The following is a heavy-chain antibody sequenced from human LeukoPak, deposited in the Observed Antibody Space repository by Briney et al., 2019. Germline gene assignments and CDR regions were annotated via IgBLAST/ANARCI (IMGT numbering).Heavy chain of an antibody. D-gene: IGHD3-10*01. J-gene: IGHJ4*02. Sequence: PGGSLRLSCAASGFTFSSYNMNWVRQAPGKGLEWVSYISSSGSTIYYADSVKGRLTISRDNAKNSLYLQMNSLRAEDTAVYYCARDVPYYYGSGSYYFDYWGQGTLVTVSS. CDR2: ISSSGSTI. CDR3: ARDVPYYYGSGSYYFDY. CDR1: GFTFSSYN. V-gene: IGHV3-48*01.